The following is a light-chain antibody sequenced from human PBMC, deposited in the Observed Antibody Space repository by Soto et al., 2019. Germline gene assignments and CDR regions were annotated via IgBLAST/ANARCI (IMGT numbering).Light chain of an antibody. V-gene: IGKV3D-15*01. CDR2: GAS. CDR1: QSVDND. CDR3: QQRTDRPPWT. Sequence: EIVMTQSPATLSVSPGDRATLSCRASQSVDNDLAWYQQKPGQAPRLLIYGASIRATGVPDRFSGSGSGTDFTLTISRLEPEDFAVYYCQQRTDRPPWTFGQGTRLEIK. J-gene: IGKJ5*01.